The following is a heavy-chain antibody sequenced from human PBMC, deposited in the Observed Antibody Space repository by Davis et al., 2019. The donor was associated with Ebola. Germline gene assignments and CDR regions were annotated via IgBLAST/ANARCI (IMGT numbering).Heavy chain of an antibody. D-gene: IGHD1-26*01. CDR2: IIPIFGTA. J-gene: IGHJ5*02. V-gene: IGHV1-69*13. Sequence: SVKVSCKASGYTFTSYYMHWVRQAPGQGLEWMGGIIPIFGTANYAQKFQGRVTITADASTSTAYMELSSLRSEDTAVYYCAREPSGSYGPHWFDPWGQGTLVTVSS. CDR1: GYTFTSYY. CDR3: AREPSGSYGPHWFDP.